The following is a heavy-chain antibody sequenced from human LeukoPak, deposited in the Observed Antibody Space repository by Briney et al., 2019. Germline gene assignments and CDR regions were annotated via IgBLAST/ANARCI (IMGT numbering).Heavy chain of an antibody. CDR1: GGSIGTYF. D-gene: IGHD5-24*01. CDR3: ARDRRDGYNRDAFDI. V-gene: IGHV4-4*07. CDR2: VYTSGSA. J-gene: IGHJ3*02. Sequence: SETLSLTCTVSGGSIGTYFWSWIRQPAGKGLEWIGRVYTSGSANYNPSLRGRVTMSVDTSKNQFSLKLSSVTAADTAVYYCARDRRDGYNRDAFDIWGQGTMVTVSS.